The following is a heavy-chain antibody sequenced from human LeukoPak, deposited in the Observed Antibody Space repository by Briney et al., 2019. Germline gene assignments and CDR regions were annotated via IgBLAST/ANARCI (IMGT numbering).Heavy chain of an antibody. V-gene: IGHV4-61*01. CDR3: VRGVYGSGSHYFDY. CDR1: GGSVSSAYYY. J-gene: IGHJ4*02. CDR2: IYYSAST. Sequence: SETLSLTCTASGGSVSSAYYYWTWIRQPPGKGLEWIGYIYYSASTKYNPSLKSRVTISVDTSKNQFSLKLNSVTAADTAVYFCVRGVYGSGSHYFDYWDQGTLVTVSS. D-gene: IGHD3-10*01.